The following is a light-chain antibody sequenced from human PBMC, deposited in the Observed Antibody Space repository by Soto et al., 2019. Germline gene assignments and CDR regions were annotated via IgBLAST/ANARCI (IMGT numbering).Light chain of an antibody. Sequence: EILMTQSPSTLPLSPEERATLSCRASQSVSSYFAWYQQKPGQAPRLLIYDASNRATGIPARFSGSGSGTDFTLTISSLEPEDFAVYYCQQRSNWPPTWTFGQGTKV. CDR2: DAS. V-gene: IGKV3-11*01. CDR1: QSVSSY. J-gene: IGKJ1*01. CDR3: QQRSNWPPTWT.